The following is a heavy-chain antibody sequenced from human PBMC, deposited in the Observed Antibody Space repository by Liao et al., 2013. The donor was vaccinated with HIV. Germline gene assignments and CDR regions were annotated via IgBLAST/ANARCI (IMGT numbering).Heavy chain of an antibody. J-gene: IGHJ4*02. CDR3: ARATGSRYFDS. V-gene: IGHV4-59*01. Sequence: QVQLQESGSGLVKPSETLSLTCTVSGGSISSYYWSWIRQPPGKGLEWIGYVYYSGSTNYNPSLKSRVTISLDTSKTQFSLNLTSVTAADTAVYYCARATGSRYFDSWGQGTLVTVSS. CDR2: VYYSGST. CDR1: GGSISSYY.